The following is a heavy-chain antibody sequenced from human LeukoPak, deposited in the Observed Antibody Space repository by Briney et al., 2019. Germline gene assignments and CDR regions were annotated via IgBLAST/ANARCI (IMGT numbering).Heavy chain of an antibody. J-gene: IGHJ3*01. CDR2: MYTSVTI. V-gene: IGHV4-4*07. CDR3: ARSSTSSLGRAYDV. CDR1: GGSISNYF. Sequence: SETLSLTCNISGGSISNYFWTWIRQPAGKGLEWIGRMYTSVTINYNPSLKSRVIMSLGTSTSQFSLKLNSVTAADTAIYFCARSSTSSLGRAYDVWGQGTMVTVSS. D-gene: IGHD2/OR15-2a*01.